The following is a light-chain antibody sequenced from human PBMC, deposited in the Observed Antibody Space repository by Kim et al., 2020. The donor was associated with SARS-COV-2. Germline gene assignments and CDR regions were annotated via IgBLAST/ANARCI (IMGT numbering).Light chain of an antibody. J-gene: IGKJ2*01. CDR2: KAS. CDR3: QQYNSYSMYT. Sequence: DIQMTQSPSTLSASVGDRVTITCRASQSISSWLAWYKQKPGKAPKLLIYKASSLESGVPSRFSGSGSGTEFTLTISSLQPDDFATYYCQQYNSYSMYTFGQGTKLEI. CDR1: QSISSW. V-gene: IGKV1-5*03.